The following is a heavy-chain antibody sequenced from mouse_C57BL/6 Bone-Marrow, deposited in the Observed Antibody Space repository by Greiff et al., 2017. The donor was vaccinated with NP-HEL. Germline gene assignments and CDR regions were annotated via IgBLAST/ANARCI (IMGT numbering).Heavy chain of an antibody. Sequence: QVQLQQPGAALVQPGASVKMSCKASGYTFTSYWITWVKQRPGQGLEWIGDIYPGSGSTNYNEKFKSKATLTVDTSSSTAYMQLSSLTSEDSAVYYCARGDYGSSWGFAYWGQGTLVTVSA. V-gene: IGHV1-55*01. CDR2: IYPGSGST. D-gene: IGHD1-1*01. CDR3: ARGDYGSSWGFAY. J-gene: IGHJ3*01. CDR1: GYTFTSYW.